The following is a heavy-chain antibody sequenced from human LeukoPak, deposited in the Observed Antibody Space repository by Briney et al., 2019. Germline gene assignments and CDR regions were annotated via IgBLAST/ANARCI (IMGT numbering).Heavy chain of an antibody. CDR3: ASSFYYDSRDY. J-gene: IGHJ4*02. V-gene: IGHV4-34*01. CDR2: ITPSGST. Sequence: PSETLSLTCVVYGGSFSGYFWSCIRQPPGKGLEWIGEITPSGSTNYNPSLKSRVSISIDTSKKKLSLRLTSVTAADSAVYYCASSFYYDSRDYWGQGTLVTVSS. CDR1: GGSFSGYF. D-gene: IGHD3-22*01.